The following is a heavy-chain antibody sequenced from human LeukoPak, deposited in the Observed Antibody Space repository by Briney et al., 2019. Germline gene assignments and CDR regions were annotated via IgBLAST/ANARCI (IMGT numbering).Heavy chain of an antibody. D-gene: IGHD2-15*01. J-gene: IGHJ4*02. CDR3: AKRGAPWAVVVVAATPEYDY. V-gene: IGHV3-30*04. CDR1: GFTFSSYS. CDR2: ISYDGSDQ. Sequence: PGGSLRLSCVASGFTFSSYSMHWVRQAPGKGLEWVAVISYDGSDQHYADSVKGRFTISRDNSKNTLYLQMNSLRAEDTAVYYCAKRGAPWAVVVVAATPEYDYWGQGTLVTVSS.